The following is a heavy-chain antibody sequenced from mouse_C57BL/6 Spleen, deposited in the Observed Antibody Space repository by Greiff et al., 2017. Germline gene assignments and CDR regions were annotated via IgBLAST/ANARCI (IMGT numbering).Heavy chain of an antibody. Sequence: QVQLKQPGAELVKPGASVKLSCKASGYTFTSYWMQWVKQRPGQGLEWIGEIDPSDSYTNYNQKFKGKATLTVDTSSSTAYMQLSSLTSEDSAVYYCARRGRNYAMDYWGQGTSVTVSS. CDR2: IDPSDSYT. CDR3: ARRGRNYAMDY. D-gene: IGHD3-3*01. J-gene: IGHJ4*01. CDR1: GYTFTSYW. V-gene: IGHV1-50*01.